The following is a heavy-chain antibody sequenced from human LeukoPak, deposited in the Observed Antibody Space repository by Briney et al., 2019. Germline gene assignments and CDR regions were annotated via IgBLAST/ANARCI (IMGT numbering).Heavy chain of an antibody. Sequence: GGSLRLSCAASGFTFSNYWMSWVRQAPGKGLEWVANIKQDGSKKNYVDSVKGRFSISRDNDKKSMYLQMNSLRADDTAVYYCASGRGYYYDSSGRIWGHYMDVWGKGTTVTISS. V-gene: IGHV3-7*01. J-gene: IGHJ6*03. CDR3: ASGRGYYYDSSGRIWGHYMDV. CDR2: IKQDGSKK. CDR1: GFTFSNYW. D-gene: IGHD3-22*01.